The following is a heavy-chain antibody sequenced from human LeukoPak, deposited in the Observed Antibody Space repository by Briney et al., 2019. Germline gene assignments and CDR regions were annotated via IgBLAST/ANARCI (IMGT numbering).Heavy chain of an antibody. CDR1: GYTFTSYG. CDR3: ARDRGSLAVSDSRTSDY. Sequence: ASVKVSCKASGYTFTSYGISWVRQAPGQGLEWMGWISAYNGNTNYAQRFQGRVTMTTDTSTSTAYMELGSLRSDDTAVYYCARDRGSLAVSDSRTSDYWSQGTLVTVSS. CDR2: ISAYNGNT. J-gene: IGHJ4*02. V-gene: IGHV1-18*01. D-gene: IGHD6-19*01.